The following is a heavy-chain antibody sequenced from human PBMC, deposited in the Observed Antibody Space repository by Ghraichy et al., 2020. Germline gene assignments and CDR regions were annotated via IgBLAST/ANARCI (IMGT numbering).Heavy chain of an antibody. V-gene: IGHV2-70*11. J-gene: IGHJ5*02. D-gene: IGHD2-8*01. CDR1: GFSLTTNGMC. CDR3: ARIWCSSNWFDP. Sequence: SGPTLVKPTQTLTLTCTFSGFSLTTNGMCVGWIRQPPGKALEWLARIDWDDDKYYNTSLATRLTISKDTSKNQVVLTMTNVDPVDTATYYCARIWCSSNWFDPWGQGTRVTVSS. CDR2: IDWDDDK.